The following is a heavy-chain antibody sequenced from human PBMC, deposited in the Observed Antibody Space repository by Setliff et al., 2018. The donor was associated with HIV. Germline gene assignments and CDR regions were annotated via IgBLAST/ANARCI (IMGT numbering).Heavy chain of an antibody. V-gene: IGHV4-39*01. CDR2: IHHSGTA. CDR1: GITFSSFA. J-gene: IGHJ4*02. D-gene: IGHD3-10*01. Sequence: GSLRLSCAASGITFSSFAMSWIRQPPGKGLEWIGSIHHSGTAYDNPSLKSRVTISVDPSKNQILLRLSSVTAADTAVYYCARLSGGMVPNYWGQGTLVTVSS. CDR3: ARLSGGMVPNY.